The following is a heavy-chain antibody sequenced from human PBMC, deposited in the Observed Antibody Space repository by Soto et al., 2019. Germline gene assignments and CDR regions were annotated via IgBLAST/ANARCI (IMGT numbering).Heavy chain of an antibody. V-gene: IGHV4-34*01. D-gene: IGHD1-1*01. J-gene: IGHJ5*02. Sequence: PSETLSLTCAVYGGSFSGYYWSWIRQPPGKGLEWIGEINHSGSTNYNPSLKSRVTISVGTSKNQFSLKLSSVTAADTAVYYCARYQGTHGFDPWGQGTLVTVSS. CDR1: GGSFSGYY. CDR3: ARYQGTHGFDP. CDR2: INHSGST.